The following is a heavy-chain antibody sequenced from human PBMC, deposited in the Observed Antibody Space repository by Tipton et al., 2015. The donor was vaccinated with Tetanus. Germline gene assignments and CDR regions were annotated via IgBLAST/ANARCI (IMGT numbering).Heavy chain of an antibody. V-gene: IGHV1-8*02. J-gene: IGHJ6*02. Sequence: QSGAEVKKPGASVKVSCKASGYTFTSYGLNWVRKAAGRGFEWMGWLNPKSGSAAYAPRFQGRVTMTTNTSITTAFMEVASLTYKDTAVYYCASGSSIRHGLDVWGHGTSVTVSS. D-gene: IGHD2-2*01. CDR3: ASGSSIRHGLDV. CDR1: GYTFTSYG. CDR2: LNPKSGSA.